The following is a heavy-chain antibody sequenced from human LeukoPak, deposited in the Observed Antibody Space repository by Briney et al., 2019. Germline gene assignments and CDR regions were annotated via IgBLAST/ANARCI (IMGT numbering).Heavy chain of an antibody. J-gene: IGHJ6*03. CDR3: ARRFLNSHPIYYYMDV. D-gene: IGHD2-21*01. Sequence: ASEKVSCKASGYNFLNYGISWVRQAPGQGLEWMGWISGKTGNINYAQKCQARATMTRDTSTSTAYMELRSLRSDDTAVYFCARRFLNSHPIYYYMDVWAKGTTVIVSS. CDR2: ISGKTGNI. V-gene: IGHV1-18*01. CDR1: GYNFLNYG.